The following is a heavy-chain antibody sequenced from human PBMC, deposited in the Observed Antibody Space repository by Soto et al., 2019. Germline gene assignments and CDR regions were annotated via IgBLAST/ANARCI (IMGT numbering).Heavy chain of an antibody. CDR3: AREAYQLLWGDYYYYGMDV. Sequence: QVQLQESGPGLVKPSETLSLTCTVSGGSVSSGSYYWSWIRQPPGKGLEWIGYIYYSGSTNYNPSLKSRVTISVDTSKNPFSLKLSSVTAADTAVYYCAREAYQLLWGDYYYYGMDVWGQGTTVTVSS. CDR2: IYYSGST. V-gene: IGHV4-61*01. CDR1: GGSVSSGSYY. D-gene: IGHD2-2*01. J-gene: IGHJ6*02.